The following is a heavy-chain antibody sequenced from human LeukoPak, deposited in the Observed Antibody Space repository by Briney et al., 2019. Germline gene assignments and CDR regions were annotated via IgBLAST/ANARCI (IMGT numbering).Heavy chain of an antibody. V-gene: IGHV3-23*01. J-gene: IGHJ4*02. CDR3: AREPHNYYDSSVYYNYFDY. D-gene: IGHD3-22*01. Sequence: GGSLRLSCAASGFTFSTYAMSWVRQAPGKGLEWVSGISGTGGSTYYADSVRGRFTISRDNSKNTLYLQMNSLTAEDTAVYYCAREPHNYYDSSVYYNYFDYWGQGTLVTVSS. CDR1: GFTFSTYA. CDR2: ISGTGGST.